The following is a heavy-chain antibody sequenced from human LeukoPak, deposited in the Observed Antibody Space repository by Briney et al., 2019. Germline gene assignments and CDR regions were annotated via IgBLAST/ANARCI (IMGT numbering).Heavy chain of an antibody. Sequence: PSETLSLTCTVSGGSISSSSYYWGWIRQPPGKGLEWIGSIYYSGSTYYNPSLKSRVTISVDTSKNQFSLKLSSVTAADTAVYYCARDGRDYYDSSGYYNWFDPWGQGTLVTVSS. D-gene: IGHD3-22*01. CDR1: GGSISSSSYY. CDR2: IYYSGST. J-gene: IGHJ5*02. CDR3: ARDGRDYYDSSGYYNWFDP. V-gene: IGHV4-39*07.